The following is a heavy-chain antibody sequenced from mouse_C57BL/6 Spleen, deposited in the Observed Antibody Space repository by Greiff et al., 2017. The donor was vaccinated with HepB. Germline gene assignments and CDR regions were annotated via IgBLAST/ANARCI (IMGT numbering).Heavy chain of an antibody. CDR1: GYTFTSYW. D-gene: IGHD2-1*01. Sequence: QVQLQQPGAELVMPGASVKLSCKASGYTFTSYWMHWVKQRPGQGLEWIGEIDPSDSYTNHNQKFKGKSTLTVDKSSSTAYMQLSSLTSEDSAVYYCARGRNGDAMDYWGQGTSVTVSS. CDR3: ARGRNGDAMDY. J-gene: IGHJ4*01. V-gene: IGHV1-69*01. CDR2: IDPSDSYT.